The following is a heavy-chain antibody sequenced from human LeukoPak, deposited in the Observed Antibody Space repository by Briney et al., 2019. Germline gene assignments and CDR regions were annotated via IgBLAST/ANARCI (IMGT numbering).Heavy chain of an antibody. Sequence: PGGSLRLSCAASGFTFRSFAMHWVRQAPGKGLEWVAAIWYDGSNKYYADSVKGRFTISRDNSKNTLFLQMSSLRAEDTAVYYCARGDYYDSSGYYFPDAFDIWGQGTMVTVSS. D-gene: IGHD3-22*01. CDR2: IWYDGSNK. CDR3: ARGDYYDSSGYYFPDAFDI. J-gene: IGHJ3*02. CDR1: GFTFRSFA. V-gene: IGHV3-33*01.